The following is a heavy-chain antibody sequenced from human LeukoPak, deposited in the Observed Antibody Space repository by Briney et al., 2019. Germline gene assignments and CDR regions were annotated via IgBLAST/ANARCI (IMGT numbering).Heavy chain of an antibody. Sequence: GGSLRLSCAASGFXFSSYEINWVRQAPGKGLEWVSHISSDGRVGTYLDSVRGRFTMSRDNAKNFLFLQMNGLRAEDTAVYYCARDTLNGPFVISLDFWGQGALVTVSS. V-gene: IGHV3-48*03. CDR2: ISSDGRVG. D-gene: IGHD3-9*01. J-gene: IGHJ4*02. CDR1: GFXFSSYE. CDR3: ARDTLNGPFVISLDF.